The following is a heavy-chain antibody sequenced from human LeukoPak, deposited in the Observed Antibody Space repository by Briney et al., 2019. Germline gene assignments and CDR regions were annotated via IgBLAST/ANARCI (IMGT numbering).Heavy chain of an antibody. CDR3: ARLHYYDSSGYYMNYFDY. Sequence: SETLSLTCTVSGGSISSSSYYWGWIRQPPGKGLEWIGSIYYSGSTYYNPPLKSRVTISVHTSKTHFSMTLSSVTAADTAVYYCARLHYYDSSGYYMNYFDYWGQGTLVTVSS. CDR2: IYYSGST. CDR1: GGSISSSSYY. D-gene: IGHD3-22*01. V-gene: IGHV4-39*01. J-gene: IGHJ4*02.